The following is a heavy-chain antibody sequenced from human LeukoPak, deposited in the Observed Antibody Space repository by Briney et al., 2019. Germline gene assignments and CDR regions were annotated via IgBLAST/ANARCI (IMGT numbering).Heavy chain of an antibody. CDR3: ARAGSGTIYDFWSGYQYYFDY. D-gene: IGHD3-3*01. CDR1: GGSISSSSYY. V-gene: IGHV4-39*01. CDR2: IYYSGST. J-gene: IGHJ4*02. Sequence: SETLSLTCTVSGGSISSSSYYWGWIRQPPGKGLEWIGSIYYSGSTYYNPSLKSRVTISVDTSKNQFSLKLSSVTAADTAVYYCARAGSGTIYDFWSGYQYYFDYWGQGTLVTVSS.